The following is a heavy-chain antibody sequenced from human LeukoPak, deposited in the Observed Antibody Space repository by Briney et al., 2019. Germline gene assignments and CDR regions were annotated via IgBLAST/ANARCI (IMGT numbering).Heavy chain of an antibody. CDR3: AKGTRDYYYYGVDV. J-gene: IGHJ6*02. V-gene: IGHV3-30*18. CDR2: ISYDGSNK. Sequence: GRSLRLSCAASGFTFSSYGMHWVRQAPGKGLEWVAVISYDGSNKYYADSVKGRFTISRDNSKNTLYLQMNSLRAEDTAVYYCAKGTRDYYYYGVDVWGQGTTVTVSS. CDR1: GFTFSSYG.